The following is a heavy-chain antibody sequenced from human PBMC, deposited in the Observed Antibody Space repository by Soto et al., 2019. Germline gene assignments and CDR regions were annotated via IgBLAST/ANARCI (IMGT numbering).Heavy chain of an antibody. D-gene: IGHD6-6*01. Sequence: ETHRHTKTVSGGNSISYCWSWIRQQQGKGLEWIGYIYYSGSTNYHPSLKSRVTISVDTSKNQFSLKLSSVTAADTAVYYCARVGPMGSSSTCYYYGMDVWGQGTMVTVYS. J-gene: IGHJ6*02. CDR3: ARVGPMGSSSTCYYYGMDV. V-gene: IGHV4-59*01. CDR2: IYYSGST. CDR1: GGNSISYC.